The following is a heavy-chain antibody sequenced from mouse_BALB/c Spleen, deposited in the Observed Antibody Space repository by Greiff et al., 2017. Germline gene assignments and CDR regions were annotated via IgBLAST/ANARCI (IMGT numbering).Heavy chain of an antibody. CDR3: ARDRDYYAMDY. D-gene: IGHD3-1*01. CDR2: ICAGGST. J-gene: IGHJ4*01. V-gene: IGHV2-9*02. CDR1: GFSLTSYG. Sequence: VHLVESGPGLVAPSQTLSITCTVSGFSLTSYGVHWVRQPPGKGLEWLGVICAGGSTNYNSALMSSLSISKDNSKSQVFLRMNSLQTDDTAMYYCARDRDYYAMDYWGQGTSVTVSS.